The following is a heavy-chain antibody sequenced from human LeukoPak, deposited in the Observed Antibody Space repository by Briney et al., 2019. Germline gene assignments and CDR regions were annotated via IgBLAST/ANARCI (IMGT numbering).Heavy chain of an antibody. D-gene: IGHD6-19*01. Sequence: SGGSLRLSCAASGFTFNNYAMSWVRQAPGKGLEWVSGISASGGTTYYADSVKGRFTISRDNSKNTLYLQMNSLRAEDTAVYYCAREGVAVAGTARGMDVWGKGTTVTVSS. V-gene: IGHV3-23*01. CDR3: AREGVAVAGTARGMDV. J-gene: IGHJ6*03. CDR1: GFTFNNYA. CDR2: ISASGGTT.